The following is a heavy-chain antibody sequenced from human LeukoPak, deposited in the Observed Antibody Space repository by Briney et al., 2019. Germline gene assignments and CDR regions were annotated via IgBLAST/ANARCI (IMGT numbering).Heavy chain of an antibody. Sequence: ASVKVSCKASGYTFTGYYMHWVRQAPGQGLEWMGWINPNSGGTNYAQKFQGRVTMTRDTSISTAYMELSRLRSEDTAVFYCARGKKYVASDVYWLDPWGQGTLVTVSS. D-gene: IGHD3-10*02. CDR1: GYTFTGYY. V-gene: IGHV1-2*02. CDR2: INPNSGGT. CDR3: ARGKKYVASDVYWLDP. J-gene: IGHJ5*02.